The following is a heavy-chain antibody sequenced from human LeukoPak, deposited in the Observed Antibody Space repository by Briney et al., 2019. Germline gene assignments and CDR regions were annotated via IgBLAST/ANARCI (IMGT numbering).Heavy chain of an antibody. CDR3: ARHGSGRYYPAEGRVDY. Sequence: ASVKVSCKAFGYGFTSYYTHWVRQAPGQGLEWMGIINPSVGGTTYARKFQGRVTMTRDTSTSTVYMELSSLRSEDTAVYYCARHGSGRYYPAEGRVDYWGQGTLVTVS. CDR1: GYGFTSYY. CDR2: INPSVGGT. J-gene: IGHJ4*02. D-gene: IGHD3-10*01. V-gene: IGHV1-46*03.